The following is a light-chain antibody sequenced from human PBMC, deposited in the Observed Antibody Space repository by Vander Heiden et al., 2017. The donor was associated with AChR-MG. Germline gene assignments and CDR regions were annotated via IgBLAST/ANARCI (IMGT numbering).Light chain of an antibody. Sequence: DIQLTQSPSSLSASVGDRVTITCQASQDISNYLNWYQQKPGKANKPLIYDASNLETGVPSRFSGSGSGTDFTFTISSLQPEDIATYYCQQYHKHPRMDTFGQRTKLEIK. CDR2: DAS. J-gene: IGKJ2*01. V-gene: IGKV1-33*01. CDR1: QDISNY. CDR3: QQYHKHPRMDT.